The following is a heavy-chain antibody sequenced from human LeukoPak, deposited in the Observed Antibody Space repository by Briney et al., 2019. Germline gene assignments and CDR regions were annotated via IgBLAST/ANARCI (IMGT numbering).Heavy chain of an antibody. CDR3: ARGIRYYFDY. CDR2: ISSSSSYI. CDR1: GITFSSYE. J-gene: IGHJ4*02. Sequence: GGSLRLSCAASGITFSSYEMNWVRQAPGKGLEWVSSISSSSSYIYYADSVKGRFTISRDNAKNSLYLQMNSLRAEDTAVYYCARGIRYYFDYWGQGTLVTVSS. V-gene: IGHV3-21*01.